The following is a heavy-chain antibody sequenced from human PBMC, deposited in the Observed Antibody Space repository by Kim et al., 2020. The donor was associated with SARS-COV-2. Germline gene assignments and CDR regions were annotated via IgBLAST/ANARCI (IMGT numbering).Heavy chain of an antibody. Sequence: GGSLRLSCAASGFTFSSYDMHWVRQATGKGLEWVSAIGTAGDTYYPGSVKGRFTISRENAKNSLYLQMNSLRAGDTAVYYCARGRDSSGWYPGWGEESYYYYGMDVWGQGTTVTVSS. CDR2: IGTAGDT. CDR1: GFTFSSYD. V-gene: IGHV3-13*04. CDR3: ARGRDSSGWYPGWGEESYYYYGMDV. D-gene: IGHD6-19*01. J-gene: IGHJ6*02.